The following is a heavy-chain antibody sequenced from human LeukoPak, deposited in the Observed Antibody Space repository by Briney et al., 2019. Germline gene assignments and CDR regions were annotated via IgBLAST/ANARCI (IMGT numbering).Heavy chain of an antibody. CDR3: AGTYRYNYYYYMDV. Sequence: NPSETLSLTCTVSGGSISSSSYYWGWIRQPPGKGLEWIGYIDYSGSTNYNPSLKSRVTISVDTSKNQFSLKLSSVTAADTAVYYCAGTYRYNYYYYMDVWGKGTTVTISS. J-gene: IGHJ6*03. V-gene: IGHV4-61*05. D-gene: IGHD1-1*01. CDR2: IDYSGST. CDR1: GGSISSSSYY.